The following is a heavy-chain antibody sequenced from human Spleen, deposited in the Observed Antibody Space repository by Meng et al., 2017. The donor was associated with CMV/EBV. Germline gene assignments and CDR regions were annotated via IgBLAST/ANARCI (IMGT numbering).Heavy chain of an antibody. CDR1: GFTFSSYW. D-gene: IGHD2-2*01. CDR3: TTWAIPSYCSSASCYGAFDY. J-gene: IGHJ4*02. V-gene: IGHV3-15*01. Sequence: GESLKISCAASGFTFSSYWMHWVRQAPGKGLEWVGRIKSKSDGGTTDYAAPVKGGFTISRDDSKNTMYLQMDSLKTEDTAVYYCTTWAIPSYCSSASCYGAFDYWGQGTLVTVSS. CDR2: IKSKSDGGTT.